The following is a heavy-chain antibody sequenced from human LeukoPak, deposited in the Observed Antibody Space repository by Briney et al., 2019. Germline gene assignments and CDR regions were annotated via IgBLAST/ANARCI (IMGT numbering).Heavy chain of an antibody. J-gene: IGHJ6*02. Sequence: TLETLSLTCTVSGGSISSYYWSWIRQPPGKGLEWIGSIYYSGSTYYNPSLKSRVTISVDTSKNQFSLKLSSVAAADTAVYYCARQSSSSWYYNYYYGMDVWGQGTTVTVSS. CDR1: GGSISSYY. CDR3: ARQSSSSWYYNYYYGMDV. V-gene: IGHV4-59*05. CDR2: IYYSGST. D-gene: IGHD6-13*01.